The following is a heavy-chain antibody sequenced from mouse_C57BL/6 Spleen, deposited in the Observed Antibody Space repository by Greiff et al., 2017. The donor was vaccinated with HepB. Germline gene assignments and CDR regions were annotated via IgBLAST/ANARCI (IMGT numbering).Heavy chain of an antibody. CDR1: SYTFTSYW. J-gene: IGHJ3*01. CDR2: IHPNSGST. CDR3: ARNYYGNPWFAY. V-gene: IGHV1-64*01. Sequence: VQLQQPGAELVKPGASVKLSCKASSYTFTSYWMHWVKQRPGQGLEWIGMIHPNSGSTNYNEKFKSKATLTVDKSSSTAYMQLSSLTSEDSAVYYCARNYYGNPWFAYWGQGTLVTVSA. D-gene: IGHD2-1*01.